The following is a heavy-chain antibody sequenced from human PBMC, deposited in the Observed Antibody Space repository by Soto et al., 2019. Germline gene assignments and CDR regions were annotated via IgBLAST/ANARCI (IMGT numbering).Heavy chain of an antibody. CDR1: GYTFTSYF. V-gene: IGHV1-46*01. Sequence: ASVKVSCKASGYTFTSYFIHWVRQAPGHGLEWMGTINPTGGPTSYAQKFQGRVTMTRDTSTNTVYMELTSLTYDDTAVYYCTRAEEMATIRFEHWGQGTLVTVSS. CDR3: TRAEEMATIRFEH. CDR2: INPTGGPT. J-gene: IGHJ4*02.